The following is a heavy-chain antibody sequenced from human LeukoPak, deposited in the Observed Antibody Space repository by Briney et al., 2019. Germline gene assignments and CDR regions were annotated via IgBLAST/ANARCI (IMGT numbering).Heavy chain of an antibody. CDR2: IIPIFGTA. CDR1: GGTFSSYA. CDR3: TSCSHYYNDSNGYSPPNLFDY. Sequence: SVKVSCKASGGTFSSYAISWVRQAPGQGLEWMGGIIPIFGTANYAQKFQGRVTITTDESTSTAYMELSSLRSEDTAVYYCTSCSHYYNDSNGYSPPNLFDYWGQGTLVTVSS. V-gene: IGHV1-69*05. D-gene: IGHD3-22*01. J-gene: IGHJ4*02.